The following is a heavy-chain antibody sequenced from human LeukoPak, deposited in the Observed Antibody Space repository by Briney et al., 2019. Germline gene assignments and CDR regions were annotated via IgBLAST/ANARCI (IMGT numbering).Heavy chain of an antibody. CDR1: GYTFTSYG. D-gene: IGHD3-3*01. V-gene: IGHV1-18*01. J-gene: IGHJ3*02. CDR3: RFFDSGFAFDI. CDR2: ISAYNGNT. Sequence: ASVKVSCKASGYTFTSYGISWVRQAPGQGLEWMGWISAYNGNTNYAQKLQGRVTMTTDTSTSTAYMELRSLRSDGTAVYYCRFFDSGFAFDIWGQGTMVTVSS.